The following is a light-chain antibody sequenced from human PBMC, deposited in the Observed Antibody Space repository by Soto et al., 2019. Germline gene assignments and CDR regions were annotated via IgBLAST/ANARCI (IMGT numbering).Light chain of an antibody. CDR1: QYVSSN. V-gene: IGKV3-15*01. CDR2: GAS. J-gene: IGKJ1*01. Sequence: EIVMTQSPATLSVSPGERATLSCRASQYVSSNLAWYQQKPGQAPRLLIYGASTRATGIPARFSGSGSGKEFTLTISSLQSEDFAVYYCQQYNNWATFGQGTKVAIK. CDR3: QQYNNWAT.